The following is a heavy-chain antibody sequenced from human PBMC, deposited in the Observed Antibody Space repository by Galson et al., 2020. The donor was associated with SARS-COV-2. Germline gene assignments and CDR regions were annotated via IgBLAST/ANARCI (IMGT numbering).Heavy chain of an antibody. CDR2: ISSNGATS. J-gene: IGHJ4*02. CDR1: GFIFSDYA. V-gene: IGHV3-64D*06. D-gene: IGHD2-2*01. CDR3: LSYSSTRHNY. Sequence: GGSLRLSCSASGFIFSDYAMHWVRQAPGKGLEYVSAISSNGATSFYADSVNGRFTMSRDNSKNMFYLQMTALRLEDTAFYYCLSYSSTRHNYWGQGTLLTVSS.